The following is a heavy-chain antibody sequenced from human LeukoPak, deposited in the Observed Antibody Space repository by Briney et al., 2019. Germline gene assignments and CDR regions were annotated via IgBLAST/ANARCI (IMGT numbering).Heavy chain of an antibody. D-gene: IGHD6-19*01. CDR2: ISGSGGST. CDR3: AKDIKTGTSGWYIGY. V-gene: IGHV3-23*01. Sequence: GGSLRLSCAASGFTFSSYAMSWVRQAPGKGLEWVSAISGSGGSTYYADSVKGRFTISRDNSKNTLYLQMNSLRTEDTALYYCAKDIKTGTSGWYIGYWGQGTLVTVSS. CDR1: GFTFSSYA. J-gene: IGHJ4*02.